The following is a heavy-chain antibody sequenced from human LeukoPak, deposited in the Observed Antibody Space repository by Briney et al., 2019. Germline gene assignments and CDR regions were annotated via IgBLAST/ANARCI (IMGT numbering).Heavy chain of an antibody. D-gene: IGHD3-10*01. J-gene: IGHJ4*02. CDR1: GFTVNTYA. CDR2: ISGSGGNT. Sequence: GGSLRLSCAASGFTVNTYAMSWVRQAPGKGLEWVSGISGSGGNTYYADSVKGRFTISRDNSKNTLYLQMNSLRAEDTAVYYCAKGVTMVRGKPYYFDYWGQGTLVTVSS. V-gene: IGHV3-23*01. CDR3: AKGVTMVRGKPYYFDY.